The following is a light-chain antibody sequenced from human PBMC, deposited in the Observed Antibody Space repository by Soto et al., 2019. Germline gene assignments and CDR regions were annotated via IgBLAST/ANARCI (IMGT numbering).Light chain of an antibody. CDR2: EAS. CDR1: QSISSW. Sequence: DIQMTQSPSTLSASVGDRVTITCRASQSISSWLAWYQQKAGKAPKLLIYEASRLDSGVPSRFSGSGSGTDFTLTISGLQPDDFATYYCQQSNTYPRTCGQGTKVEIK. V-gene: IGKV1-5*03. J-gene: IGKJ1*01. CDR3: QQSNTYPRT.